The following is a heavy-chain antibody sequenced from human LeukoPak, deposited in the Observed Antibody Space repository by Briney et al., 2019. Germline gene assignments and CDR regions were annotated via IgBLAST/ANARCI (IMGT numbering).Heavy chain of an antibody. CDR1: GFTFSSYE. CDR3: ARDYDVSGSYGG. V-gene: IGHV3-48*03. D-gene: IGHD1-26*01. CDR2: ISSSGSTI. J-gene: IGHJ4*02. Sequence: PGGSLRLSCAASGFTFSSYEMNWVRQAPGRGLEWVSYISSSGSTIYYADSVKGRFTISRDNAKNSLYLQMNSLRAEDTAVYYCARDYDVSGSYGGWGQGTLVTVSS.